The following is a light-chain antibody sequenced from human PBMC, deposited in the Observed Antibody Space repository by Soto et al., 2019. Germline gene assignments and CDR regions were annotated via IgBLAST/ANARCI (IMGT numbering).Light chain of an antibody. CDR1: QSVSSRY. CDR3: QHYGSSVWT. Sequence: EIVLTQSPGTLSLSPGERATLSCRVSQSVSSRYVAWYQQQPGQAPRLLIYSASNGVTGLPDRFSGSGSGTDFTFTISRLEPEDFARYYCQHYGSSVWTFGQGTEVEI. V-gene: IGKV3-20*01. J-gene: IGKJ1*01. CDR2: SAS.